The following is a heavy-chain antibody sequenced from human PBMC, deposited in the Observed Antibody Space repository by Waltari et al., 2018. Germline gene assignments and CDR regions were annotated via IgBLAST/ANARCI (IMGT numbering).Heavy chain of an antibody. D-gene: IGHD6-6*01. J-gene: IGHJ6*03. CDR2: IIPILNIV. CDR1: GGTISGYA. Sequence: QVPLVQSGTEVKKPGSSVKVSCKASGGTISGYAISWVRQAPGQGLEWMGGIIPILNIVNYAQKFQGRVTITADASTSTAYMELSSLISEDTAVYYCARGGGYSTSHYMDVWGKGTTVTVS. CDR3: ARGGGYSTSHYMDV. V-gene: IGHV1-69*04.